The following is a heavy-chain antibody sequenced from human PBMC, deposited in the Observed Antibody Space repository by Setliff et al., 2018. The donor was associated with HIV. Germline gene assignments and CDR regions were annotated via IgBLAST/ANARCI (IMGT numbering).Heavy chain of an antibody. V-gene: IGHV1-46*01. CDR1: GYTFSSYY. J-gene: IGHJ6*02. Sequence: SVKVSCKASGYTFSSYYMHWVRQAPGQGLEWMGIINPSGGSTAYPQKFQGRVTMTRDTSTSTAYLELNGLRSEDTAVYYCARGSDSGSYSYYYGMDVWGQGTTVTVSS. D-gene: IGHD3-10*01. CDR3: ARGSDSGSYSYYYGMDV. CDR2: INPSGGST.